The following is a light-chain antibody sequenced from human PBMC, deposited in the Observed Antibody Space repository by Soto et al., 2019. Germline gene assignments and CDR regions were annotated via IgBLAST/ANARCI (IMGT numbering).Light chain of an antibody. Sequence: DIVMTQSPLSLHVTPGEPASISCRSSQSRLHSNGYNYLDWYLQKPGQSPQLLIYAGSNRASGFTDRLGGRVSSPNFKLKISRVGAEDGGTKYSMKTVQTPRTCDRGTKPEIK. CDR1: QSRLHSNGYNY. CDR3: MKTVQTPRT. V-gene: IGKV2-28*01. CDR2: AGS. J-gene: IGKJ2*02.